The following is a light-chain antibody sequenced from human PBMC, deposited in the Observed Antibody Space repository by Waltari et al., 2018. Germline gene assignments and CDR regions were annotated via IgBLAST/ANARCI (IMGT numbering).Light chain of an antibody. CDR1: SGINVATYR. CDR2: YRSDSDK. Sequence: QAVLTQPSSLSASPGASASLTCTFRSGINVATYRIYWYQQKPGSPPQYLLRYRSDSDKQQGSGFPSRFSGSKDASANAGILLISGLQSEDEADYYCMIWHNNAWVFGGGTKLTVL. V-gene: IGLV5-45*02. CDR3: MIWHNNAWV. J-gene: IGLJ3*02.